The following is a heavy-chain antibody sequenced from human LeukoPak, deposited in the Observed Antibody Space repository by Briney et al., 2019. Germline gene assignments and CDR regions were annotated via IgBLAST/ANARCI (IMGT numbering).Heavy chain of an antibody. Sequence: GESLKISCKGSGYIFSSYWIGWVRQLPGKGLEWMGIIYPGDSDTRYSPSYQGQVTISADKSISNAYLQWSSLKASDTAMYYCARRPGSWNGGRLDYWGQGTLVTVSS. CDR3: ARRPGSWNGGRLDY. CDR1: GYIFSSYW. V-gene: IGHV5-51*01. D-gene: IGHD1-1*01. CDR2: IYPGDSDT. J-gene: IGHJ4*02.